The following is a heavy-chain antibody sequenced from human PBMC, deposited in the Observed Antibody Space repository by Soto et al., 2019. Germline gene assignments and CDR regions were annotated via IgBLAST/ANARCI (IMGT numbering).Heavy chain of an antibody. CDR3: ARTAKLIYGDYHY. CDR1: GYTFTSYA. D-gene: IGHD4-17*01. V-gene: IGHV1-3*01. Sequence: ASVKVSCKASGYTFTSYAIHWVRQAPGHGLEWLGWINAGNGETSYPQEIQDRVTITIDTSTSTAYMELRSLRSDDTAVYYCARTAKLIYGDYHYWGQGTLVTVSS. J-gene: IGHJ4*02. CDR2: INAGNGET.